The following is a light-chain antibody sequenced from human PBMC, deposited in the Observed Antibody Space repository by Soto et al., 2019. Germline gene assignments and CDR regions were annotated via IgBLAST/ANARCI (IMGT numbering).Light chain of an antibody. CDR2: DVS. CDR3: QQRNNWPRT. Sequence: EIVLTQSPATLSLSPGERATLSCRASQSVGGFLAWYKQKPGQAPRLIIYDVSNRATGIPAIFSGSGSGTEFALTISSVEPEDFEVYYCQQRNNWPRTFGPGTKLDIK. J-gene: IGKJ2*01. V-gene: IGKV3-11*01. CDR1: QSVGGF.